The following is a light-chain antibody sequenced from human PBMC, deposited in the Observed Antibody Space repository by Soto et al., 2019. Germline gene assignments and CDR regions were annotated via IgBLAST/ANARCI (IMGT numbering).Light chain of an antibody. CDR1: RSVSSSY. CDR2: GAS. Sequence: TQSVGDRVTSPWRASNLSCSASRSVSSSYLAWYQQKPGQAPRLLIYGASSMATGIPARFSGSGSGTDFTLTISRLEPEDFAVYYCQQYGTSPWTFGQGTKVDIK. CDR3: QQYGTSPWT. V-gene: IGKV3-20*01. J-gene: IGKJ1*01.